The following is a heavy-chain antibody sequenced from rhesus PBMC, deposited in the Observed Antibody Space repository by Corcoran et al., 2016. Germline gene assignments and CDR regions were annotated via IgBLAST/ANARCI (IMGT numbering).Heavy chain of an antibody. V-gene: IGHV4-80*01. D-gene: IGHD6-13*01. J-gene: IGHJ4*01. Sequence: QVQLQESGPGLVKPSETLSLTCAVSGVSFSIYWWTWIRQPPGKGLEWIGDIRGNGERANSNPSLNSRVPISKDASKNQFSLRLTSVTAADTAVYYCLIGPYTSPFDYWGQGVLVTVSS. CDR3: LIGPYTSPFDY. CDR2: IRGNGERA. CDR1: GVSFSIYW.